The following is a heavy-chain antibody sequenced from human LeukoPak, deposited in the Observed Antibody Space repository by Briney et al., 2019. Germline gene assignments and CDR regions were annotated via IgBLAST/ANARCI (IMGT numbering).Heavy chain of an antibody. D-gene: IGHD3-3*01. CDR2: IYHSGST. V-gene: IGHV4-38-2*01. CDR1: GYSISSGYY. Sequence: SETLSLTCAVSGYSISSGYYWGWIRQPPGEGLEWIGSIYHSGSTYYNPSLKSRVTISVDTSKNQFSLKLSSVTAADTAVYYCARSYYDFWSGYPISMDVWGKGTTVTVSS. CDR3: ARSYYDFWSGYPISMDV. J-gene: IGHJ6*04.